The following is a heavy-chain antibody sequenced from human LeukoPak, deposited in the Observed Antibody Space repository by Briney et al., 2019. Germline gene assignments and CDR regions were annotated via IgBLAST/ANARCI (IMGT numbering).Heavy chain of an antibody. Sequence: ASVKVSCKSSGYGFIDYYIHWVRQAPGQGLEWMGWINPNSGATSSAQNLQGRVTLTRDKSMSTAYLDLSGLTFDDTAVYYCARSRMTTLPGFDYWGQGTLVTVSS. CDR2: INPNSGAT. D-gene: IGHD1-1*01. J-gene: IGHJ4*02. CDR1: GYGFIDYY. V-gene: IGHV1-2*02. CDR3: ARSRMTTLPGFDY.